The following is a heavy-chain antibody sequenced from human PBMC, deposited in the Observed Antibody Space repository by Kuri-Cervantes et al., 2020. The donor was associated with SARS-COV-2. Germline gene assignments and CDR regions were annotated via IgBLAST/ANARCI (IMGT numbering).Heavy chain of an antibody. D-gene: IGHD5-12*01. CDR3: ARLKWRYDY. CDR1: GGSIGSSHY. V-gene: IGHV4-39*01. J-gene: IGHJ4*02. CDR2: IRNGGST. Sequence: SETLSLTCTVSGGSIGSSHYWGWIRQPPGKGLEWIGSIRNGGSTYFNPSLKSRVSISVDTSKNHVSLRLTSVTAADTAVYFCARLKWRYDYWGQGTLVTVSS.